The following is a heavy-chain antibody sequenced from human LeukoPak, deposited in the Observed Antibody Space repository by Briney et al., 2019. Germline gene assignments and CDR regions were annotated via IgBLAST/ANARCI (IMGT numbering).Heavy chain of an antibody. CDR3: ARAFSPGYSSGWYAAAY. J-gene: IGHJ4*02. CDR2: IIPIFGTA. V-gene: IGHV1-69*01. D-gene: IGHD6-19*01. Sequence: SVKVSFKASGGTFSSYAISWVRQAPGQGLEWMGGIIPIFGTANYAQKFQGRVTITADESTSTAYMELSSLRSEDTAVYYCARAFSPGYSSGWYAAAYWGQGTLVTVSS. CDR1: GGTFSSYA.